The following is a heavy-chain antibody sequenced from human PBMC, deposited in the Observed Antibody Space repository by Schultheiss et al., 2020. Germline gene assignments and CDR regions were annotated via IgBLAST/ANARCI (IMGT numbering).Heavy chain of an antibody. CDR2: INHSGST. V-gene: IGHV4-34*01. CDR3: ARGALWFGEFFDY. J-gene: IGHJ4*02. D-gene: IGHD3-10*01. CDR1: GGSFSGYY. Sequence: SDTLSLTCDVYGGSFSGYYWSWICQPPGKGLEWIGEINHSGSTNYNPSLKSRVTISVDTSKNQFSLKLSSVTAADTSVYYCARGALWFGEFFDYWCQGTLVNVSS.